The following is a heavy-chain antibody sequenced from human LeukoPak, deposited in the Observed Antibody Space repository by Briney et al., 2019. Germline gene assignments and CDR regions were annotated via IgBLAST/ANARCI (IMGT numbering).Heavy chain of an antibody. CDR1: EFTFSSFW. D-gene: IGHD3-16*01. CDR3: ARVRMGDDFNLFDY. Sequence: HPGGSLRLSCAASEFTFSSFWIYWVRHAPGKGLVWVSRINSDGSETIYADSVKGRFTISRDNAKNTLYLQMNSLRAEDTAVYYCARVRMGDDFNLFDYWGQGTLVTVSS. J-gene: IGHJ4*02. CDR2: INSDGSET. V-gene: IGHV3-74*01.